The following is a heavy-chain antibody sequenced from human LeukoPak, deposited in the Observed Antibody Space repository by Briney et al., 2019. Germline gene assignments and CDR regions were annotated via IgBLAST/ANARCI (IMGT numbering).Heavy chain of an antibody. CDR2: IYYSGST. CDR3: ARTSGYDSSPFDY. J-gene: IGHJ4*02. Sequence: SETLSLTCTVSGGSISSSSYYWGWIRQPPGKGLEWIGSIYYSGSTYYNPSLKSRVTISVDTSKNQFSLKLSSVTAADTAVYYCARTSGYDSSPFDYWGQGTLVTVSS. V-gene: IGHV4-39*01. CDR1: GGSISSSSYY. D-gene: IGHD3-22*01.